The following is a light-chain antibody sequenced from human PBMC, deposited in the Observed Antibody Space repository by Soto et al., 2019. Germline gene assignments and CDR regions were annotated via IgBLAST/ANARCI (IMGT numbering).Light chain of an antibody. Sequence: QSALTQPASVSGSPGQSITISCTGTSSDVGGYNYVSWYQQHPGKAPKLMLSEVSNRPSGLSNRFSGSKSGNTASLTISGLQAEDEADYYCSSYTSSSTPYVFGTVTKLTVL. J-gene: IGLJ1*01. CDR3: SSYTSSSTPYV. CDR1: SSDVGGYNY. CDR2: EVS. V-gene: IGLV2-14*01.